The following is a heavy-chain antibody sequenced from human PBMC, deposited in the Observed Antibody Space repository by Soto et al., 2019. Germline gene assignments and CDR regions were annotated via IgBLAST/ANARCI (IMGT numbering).Heavy chain of an antibody. J-gene: IGHJ5*02. CDR2: ISSSSSTI. Sequence: EVQLVESGGGLVQPGGSLRLSCAASGFTFSSYSMNWVRQAPGKGLEWVSYISSSSSTIYYADSVKGRFTISRDNAKNSLYVQMNSLRDEDTAVYYCARGWLRFLEWLFPLQFDPWGQGTLVTVSS. D-gene: IGHD3-3*01. V-gene: IGHV3-48*02. CDR1: GFTFSSYS. CDR3: ARGWLRFLEWLFPLQFDP.